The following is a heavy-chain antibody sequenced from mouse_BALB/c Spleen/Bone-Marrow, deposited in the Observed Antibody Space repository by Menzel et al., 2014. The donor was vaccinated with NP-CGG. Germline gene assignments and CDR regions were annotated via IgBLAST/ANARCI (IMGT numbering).Heavy chain of an antibody. CDR3: AKIGTTTGAMDY. CDR1: GFSLTSYG. CDR2: IWRGGST. D-gene: IGHD2-14*01. J-gene: IGHJ4*01. Sequence: VMLVESGPGLVQPSQSLSITCTVSGFSLTSYGVHWVRQSPGKGLEWLGVIWRGGSTDYNAAFMSRLSITKDNSKSQVFFKMNSLQADDTAIYYCAKIGTTTGAMDYWGQGTSVTVSS. V-gene: IGHV2-5*01.